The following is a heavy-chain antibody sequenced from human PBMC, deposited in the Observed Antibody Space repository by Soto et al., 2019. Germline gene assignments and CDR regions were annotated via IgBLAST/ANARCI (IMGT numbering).Heavy chain of an antibody. J-gene: IGHJ5*02. D-gene: IGHD6-13*01. Sequence: QVQLQQWGAGLLKPSETLSLTCAVYGGSFNSYYWGWIRQPPGKGLEWIGEINYSGSTNYNPSLKSRVTISVDTSKNQFSLKVSSVTAADTAVYYCARGHKEQLIRSGGWFDPWGQGTLVTVSS. CDR1: GGSFNSYY. CDR3: ARGHKEQLIRSGGWFDP. CDR2: INYSGST. V-gene: IGHV4-34*01.